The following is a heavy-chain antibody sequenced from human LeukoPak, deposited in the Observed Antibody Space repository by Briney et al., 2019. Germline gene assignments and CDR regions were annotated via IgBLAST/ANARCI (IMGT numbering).Heavy chain of an antibody. CDR1: GFTFSSYA. D-gene: IGHD6-13*01. CDR2: ISGSGGST. J-gene: IGHJ6*02. CDR3: GKAPPSSYSYYYGMDV. V-gene: IGHV3-23*01. Sequence: GGSLRLSHAASGFTFSSYAMSWVRQASGKGLEWVSAISGSGGSTYYADSVKGRFTISRDISKNTLYLQMNSLRAEDTAVYYCGKAPPSSYSYYYGMDVWGQGTTVTVSS.